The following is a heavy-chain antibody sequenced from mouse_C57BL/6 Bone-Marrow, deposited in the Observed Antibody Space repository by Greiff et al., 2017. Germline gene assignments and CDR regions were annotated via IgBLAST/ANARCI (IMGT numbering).Heavy chain of an antibody. CDR1: GYTFTSYW. J-gene: IGHJ2*01. V-gene: IGHV1-50*01. Sequence: VQLQQPGAELVKPGASVKLSCKASGYTFTSYWMQWVKQRPGQGLEWIGEIDPSDSYTSYNQKFKGKATLTVDTSSSTAYLQLSSLTSDDSAVYYCATGDYWGQGTTLTVSS. CDR2: IDPSDSYT. CDR3: ATGDY.